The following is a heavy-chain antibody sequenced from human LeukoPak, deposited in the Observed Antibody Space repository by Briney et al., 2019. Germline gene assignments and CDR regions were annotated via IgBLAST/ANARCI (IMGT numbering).Heavy chain of an antibody. CDR3: ATGVGWGMIGAFDI. Sequence: ASVKASCKVSGYTLTELSMHWVRQAPGKGLEWMGGFDPEDGETIYAQKFQGRVTMTEDTSTDTAYMELSSLRSEDMAVYYCATGVGWGMIGAFDIWGQGTMVTVSS. V-gene: IGHV1-24*01. D-gene: IGHD3-16*01. CDR1: GYTLTELS. CDR2: FDPEDGET. J-gene: IGHJ3*02.